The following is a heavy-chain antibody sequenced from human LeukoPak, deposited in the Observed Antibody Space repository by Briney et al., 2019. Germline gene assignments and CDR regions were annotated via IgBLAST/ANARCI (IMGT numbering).Heavy chain of an antibody. CDR1: GFTFNNFL. CDR3: ARAGSNWNYVY. J-gene: IGHJ4*02. V-gene: IGHV3-7*01. CDR2: IKQDGGER. Sequence: GGSLRLSCAATGFTFNNFLMSWVRHVPGRGLEWVANIKQDGGERYYADSVKGRFTISRDNAKNSLFLQMSSLKVEDTGVYFCARAGSNWNYVYWGQGTLVTVSS. D-gene: IGHD1-20*01.